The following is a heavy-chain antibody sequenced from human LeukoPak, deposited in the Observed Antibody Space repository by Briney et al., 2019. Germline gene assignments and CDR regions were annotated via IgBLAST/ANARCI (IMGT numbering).Heavy chain of an antibody. V-gene: IGHV3-30*02. CDR2: IRYDGSNK. J-gene: IGHJ4*02. Sequence: PGGSLRLSRAASGFTFDDYGMSWVRQAPGKGLEWVAFIRYDGSNKYYADSVKGRFTISRDNSKNTLYLQMNSLRAEDTAVYYCAKDEYYYDSSGPQIHWGQGTLVTVSS. CDR1: GFTFDDYG. CDR3: AKDEYYYDSSGPQIH. D-gene: IGHD3-22*01.